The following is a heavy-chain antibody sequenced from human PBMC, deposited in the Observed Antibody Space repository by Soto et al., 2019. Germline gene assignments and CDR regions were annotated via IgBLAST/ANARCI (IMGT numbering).Heavy chain of an antibody. CDR1: GNTFTYRY. V-gene: IGHV1-45*02. CDR2: ITPFSGDV. CDR3: AKSLYWNDAAYLEY. Sequence: SVKVSCKALGNTFTYRYLHWVRQAPGQALEWMGWITPFSGDVHYAQKFQERVTISRDNSQNTLYLQMNSLRAGDTAVYYCAKSLYWNDAAYLEYWGQGTLVTVSS. J-gene: IGHJ4*02. D-gene: IGHD1-1*01.